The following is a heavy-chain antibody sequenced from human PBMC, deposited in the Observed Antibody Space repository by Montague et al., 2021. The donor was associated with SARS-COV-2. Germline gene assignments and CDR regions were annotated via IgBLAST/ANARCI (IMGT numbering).Heavy chain of an antibody. CDR3: ARHYQSVITIFGVVTPKNWFDP. Sequence: SETLSLTCTVSGGSISSSSYYWGWIRQPPGKGLEWIGSIYYSGSTYYNPSLKSRVTISVDTSKNQFSLKLSSVTAADTAVYYCARHYQSVITIFGVVTPKNWFDPWGQGTLVTVSS. J-gene: IGHJ5*02. CDR1: GGSISSSSYY. V-gene: IGHV4-39*01. D-gene: IGHD3-3*01. CDR2: IYYSGST.